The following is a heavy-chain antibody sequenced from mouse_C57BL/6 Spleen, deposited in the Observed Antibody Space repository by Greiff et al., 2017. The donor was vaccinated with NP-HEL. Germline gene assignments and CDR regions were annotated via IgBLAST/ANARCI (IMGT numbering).Heavy chain of an antibody. CDR2: IYPSDSET. D-gene: IGHD3-2*02. V-gene: IGHV1-61*01. Sequence: VQLQQSGAELVRPGSSVKLSCKASGYTFTSYWMDWVKQRPGQGLEWIGNIYPSDSETHYNQKFKDKATLTVDKSSSTAYMQLSSLTSEDSAVYYCARGGSSGYFYWGQGTTLTVSS. J-gene: IGHJ2*01. CDR3: ARGGSSGYFY. CDR1: GYTFTSYW.